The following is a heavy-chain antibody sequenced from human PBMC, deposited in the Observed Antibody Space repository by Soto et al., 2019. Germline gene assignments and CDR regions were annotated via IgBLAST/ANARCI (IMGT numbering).Heavy chain of an antibody. CDR2: INHSGST. Sequence: PSETLSLTCAVYGGSFSGYYWSWIRQPPGKGLEWIGEINHSGSTNYNPSLKSRVTISVDTSKNQFSLKLSSVTAADTAVYYCARGKIVGAPLYFDYWGQGTLVTVSS. V-gene: IGHV4-34*01. D-gene: IGHD1-26*01. J-gene: IGHJ4*02. CDR1: GGSFSGYY. CDR3: ARGKIVGAPLYFDY.